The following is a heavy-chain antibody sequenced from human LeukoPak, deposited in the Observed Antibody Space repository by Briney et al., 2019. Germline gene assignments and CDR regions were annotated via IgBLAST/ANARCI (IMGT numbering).Heavy chain of an antibody. J-gene: IGHJ4*02. CDR2: IYTSGST. Sequence: MASETLSLTCTVSGGSISSYYWSWIRQPAGKGLEWIGRIYTSGSTNYNPSLKSRVTMSVDTSKNQFSLKLSSVTAADTAVYYCARDKGTSGYWYYFDYWGQGTLVTVSS. CDR1: GGSISSYY. CDR3: ARDKGTSGYWYYFDY. D-gene: IGHD3-3*01. V-gene: IGHV4-4*07.